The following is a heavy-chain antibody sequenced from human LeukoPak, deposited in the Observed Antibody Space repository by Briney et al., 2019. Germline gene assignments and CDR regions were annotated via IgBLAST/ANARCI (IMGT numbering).Heavy chain of an antibody. Sequence: GESLKISCQGHGHTFTTYWIGWVRQMPGKGLEWMGIIYPGDPDTRYSPSFQGQVTISADKSISTAYLQWSSLKASDTAIYYCARQCPLYCSGGSCPLCYWGQGTLVTVSS. CDR2: IYPGDPDT. J-gene: IGHJ4*02. D-gene: IGHD2-15*01. V-gene: IGHV5-51*01. CDR3: ARQCPLYCSGGSCPLCY. CDR1: GHTFTTYW.